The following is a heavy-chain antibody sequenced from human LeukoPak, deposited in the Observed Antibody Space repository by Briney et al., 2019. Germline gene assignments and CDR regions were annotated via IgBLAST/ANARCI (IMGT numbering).Heavy chain of an antibody. CDR1: GFTFSSYS. Sequence: GGSLRLSCAASGFTFSSYSMNWVRQAPGKGLEWVSYISSSSSTIYYADSVKGRFTISRDNAKDSLYLQMNSLRAEDTAVYYCARGPPIAAAGYFDYWGQGTLVTVSS. CDR3: ARGPPIAAAGYFDY. D-gene: IGHD6-13*01. CDR2: ISSSSSTI. J-gene: IGHJ4*02. V-gene: IGHV3-48*01.